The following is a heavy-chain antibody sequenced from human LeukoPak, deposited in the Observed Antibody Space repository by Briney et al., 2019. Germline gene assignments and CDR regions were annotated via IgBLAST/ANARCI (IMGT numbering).Heavy chain of an antibody. Sequence: PSETLSLTCTVSGGSISSSSYYWGWIRQPPGKGLEWIGSIYYSGSTYYNPSLKSRVTISVDTSKNQFSLKLSSVTAADTAVYYCASVRPYYYYMDVWGKGTTVTVFS. CDR3: ASVRPYYYYMDV. CDR1: GGSISSSSYY. CDR2: IYYSGST. V-gene: IGHV4-39*01. J-gene: IGHJ6*03.